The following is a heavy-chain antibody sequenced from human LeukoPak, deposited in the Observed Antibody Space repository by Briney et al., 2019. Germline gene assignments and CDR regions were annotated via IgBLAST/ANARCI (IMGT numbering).Heavy chain of an antibody. J-gene: IGHJ1*01. Sequence: SETLSLTCAVYGGSFSGYYWSWIRQPPGKGLEWIGEINHSGSTNYNPSLKSRVTISVDTSKNQFSLKLSSVTAADTAVYYCARARAGNVEYFQHWGQGTLVTVSS. D-gene: IGHD6-19*01. V-gene: IGHV4-34*01. CDR1: GGSFSGYY. CDR2: INHSGST. CDR3: ARARAGNVEYFQH.